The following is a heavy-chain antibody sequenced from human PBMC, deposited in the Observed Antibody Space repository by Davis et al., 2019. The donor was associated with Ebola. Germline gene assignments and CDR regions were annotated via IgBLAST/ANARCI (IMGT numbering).Heavy chain of an antibody. J-gene: IGHJ4*01. CDR3: GRVCGNGCSGIDY. CDR1: GGSIRTNW. CDR2: IDHIGNT. V-gene: IGHV4-4*02. Sequence: SETLSLTCAVSGGSIRTNWWSWVRQYPGKGLDWIGDIDHIGNTNYNPSLKSRVTISLDKSKNQFSLNLNSVTAADTAVYYCGRVCGNGCSGIDYWGQGTLVTVSS. D-gene: IGHD2-21*02.